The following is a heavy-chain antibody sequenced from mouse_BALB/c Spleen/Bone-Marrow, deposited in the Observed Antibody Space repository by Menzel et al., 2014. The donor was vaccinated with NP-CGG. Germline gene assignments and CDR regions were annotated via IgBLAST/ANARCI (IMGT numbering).Heavy chain of an antibody. CDR3: ARWLRRYYAMDY. Sequence: VQLQQSGAELVKPGASVKLSCTASGFNIKDTYMHWVKQRPEQGLEWIGRIDPANGNTKYDPKFQGKATITADTPSDTAYLQLSSLTSEDTAVYYCARWLRRYYAMDYWGQGTSVTVSS. CDR1: GFNIKDTY. CDR2: IDPANGNT. V-gene: IGHV14-3*02. J-gene: IGHJ4*01. D-gene: IGHD2-2*01.